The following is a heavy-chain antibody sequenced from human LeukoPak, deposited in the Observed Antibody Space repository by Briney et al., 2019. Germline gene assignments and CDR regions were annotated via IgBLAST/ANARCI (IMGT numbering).Heavy chain of an antibody. D-gene: IGHD3-10*01. CDR2: IYYSGST. Sequence: SETLSLTCTVSGGSISSGGYYWSWIRQHPGKXXXXIGYIYYSGSTYYNPTLKSRVTISVDTSKNQFSLKLSSVTAADTAVYYCARIRRGSETEHLFDPWGQGTLVTVSS. CDR3: ARIRRGSETEHLFDP. CDR1: GGSISSGGYY. V-gene: IGHV4-31*03. J-gene: IGHJ5*02.